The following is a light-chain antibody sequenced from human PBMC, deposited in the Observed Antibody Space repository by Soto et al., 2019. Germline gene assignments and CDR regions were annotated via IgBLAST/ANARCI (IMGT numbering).Light chain of an antibody. CDR2: GAS. CDR3: QQYNNWPPLS. J-gene: IGKJ4*01. V-gene: IGKV3-15*01. Sequence: EIGMTQSPATLSVSPGERATLSCRASQSVSSNLAWYQQKPGQAPRLLIYGASTRATGIPARFSGSGSGTEFTLTISSLQSEDFELYYCQQYNNWPPLSFGGGTKVDIK. CDR1: QSVSSN.